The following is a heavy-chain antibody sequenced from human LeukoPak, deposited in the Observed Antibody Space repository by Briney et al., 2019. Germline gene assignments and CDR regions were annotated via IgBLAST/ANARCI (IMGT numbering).Heavy chain of an antibody. CDR2: LYSGGST. J-gene: IGHJ4*02. D-gene: IGHD3-22*01. CDR3: ARDERSGSRFDY. Sequence: GGSLRLSCAASGFTVSSNYMSWVRQAPGKGLEWVSVLYSGGSTYYADSVKGRFSISRDNSKNTLYLQMNSLRAEDTAVYYCARDERSGSRFDYWGQGTLVTVSS. CDR1: GFTVSSNY. V-gene: IGHV3-66*01.